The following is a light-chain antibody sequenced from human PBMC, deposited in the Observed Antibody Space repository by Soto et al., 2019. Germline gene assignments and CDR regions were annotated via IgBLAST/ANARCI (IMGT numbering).Light chain of an antibody. CDR2: EVS. V-gene: IGLV2-14*01. CDR3: SSYTSSNTHVV. J-gene: IGLJ2*01. CDR1: SSDIGAYNS. Sequence: QSALTQPASVSGSPGQSITISCTGTSSDIGAYNSVSWYQQHPGKAPKLMIYEVSDRPSGISNRFSGSKSGNTASLTIAGLQSEDEADYYCSSYTSSNTHVVFGGGTKVTVL.